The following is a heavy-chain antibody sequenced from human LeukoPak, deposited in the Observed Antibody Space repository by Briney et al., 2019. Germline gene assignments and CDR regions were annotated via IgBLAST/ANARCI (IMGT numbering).Heavy chain of an antibody. D-gene: IGHD6-13*01. CDR2: IYYSGST. CDR1: GDSISSSTYY. Sequence: SETLSLTCTVSGDSISSSTYYWGWVRQPPGKGLEWVGYIYYSGSTNYNPSLKSRVTISVDTSKNQFSLRLSSVTAVDTAVYYCARVTGYMTEDYFDYWGQGTLITVSS. CDR3: ARVTGYMTEDYFDY. V-gene: IGHV4-61*05. J-gene: IGHJ4*02.